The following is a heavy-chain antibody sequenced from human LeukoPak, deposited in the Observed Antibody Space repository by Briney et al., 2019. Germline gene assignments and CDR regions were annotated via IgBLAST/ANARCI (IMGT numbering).Heavy chain of an antibody. CDR1: GYTFTSYD. V-gene: IGHV1-69*05. J-gene: IGHJ4*02. CDR3: ARGGSWYYFDY. D-gene: IGHD6-13*01. Sequence: SVKVSCKASGYTFTSYDINWVRQAPGQGLEWMGRIIPIFGTANYAQKFQGRVTITTDESTSTAYMELSSLRSEDTAVYYCARGGSWYYFDYWGQGTLVTVSS. CDR2: IIPIFGTA.